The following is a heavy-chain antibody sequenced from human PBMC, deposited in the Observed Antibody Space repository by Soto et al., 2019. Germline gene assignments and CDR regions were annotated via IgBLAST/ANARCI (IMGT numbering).Heavy chain of an antibody. CDR3: ARRGYGDYEYYYYGMDV. V-gene: IGHV3-53*01. J-gene: IGHJ6*02. CDR2: IYSGGST. Sequence: GGSLRLSCAASGFTVSSNYMSWVRQAPGKGLEWVSVIYSGGSTYYADSVKGRFTISRDNSKNTLYLQMNSLRAEDTAVYYCARRGYGDYEYYYYGMDVWGQGTTVTVSS. D-gene: IGHD4-17*01. CDR1: GFTVSSNY.